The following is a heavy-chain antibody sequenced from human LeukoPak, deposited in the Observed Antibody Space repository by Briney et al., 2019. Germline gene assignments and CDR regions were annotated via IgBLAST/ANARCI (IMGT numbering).Heavy chain of an antibody. J-gene: IGHJ3*02. V-gene: IGHV3-7*03. CDR1: GFTFSSYW. CDR2: IKQDGSEK. Sequence: GGSLRLSCAASGFTFSSYWMSWVRQAPGKGLEWVANIKQDGSEKYYVDSVKGRFTISRDNAKNSLYLQMNSLRAEDTAVYYCARVNPGNYDILTGYYVDAFDIWGQGTMVTVSS. D-gene: IGHD3-9*01. CDR3: ARVNPGNYDILTGYYVDAFDI.